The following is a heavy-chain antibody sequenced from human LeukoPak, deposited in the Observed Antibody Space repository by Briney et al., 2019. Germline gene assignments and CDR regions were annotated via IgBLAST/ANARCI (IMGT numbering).Heavy chain of an antibody. D-gene: IGHD3-22*01. J-gene: IGHJ3*02. CDR1: GYTFTGYY. CDR3: HYYDSSAHDAFDI. CDR2: INPNSGGT. Sequence: GASVKVSCKASGYTFTGYYMHWVRQAPGQGLEWMGWINPNSGGTNYAQKFQGRVTMTRDTSISTAHMELSRLRSDDTAVYYRHYYDSSAHDAFDIWGQGTMVTVSS. V-gene: IGHV1-2*02.